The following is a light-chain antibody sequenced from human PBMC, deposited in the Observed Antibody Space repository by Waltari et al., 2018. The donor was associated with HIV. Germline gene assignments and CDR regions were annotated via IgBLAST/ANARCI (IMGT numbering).Light chain of an antibody. CDR1: QDIDNF. J-gene: IGKJ4*01. V-gene: IGKV1-33*01. CDR3: QQYNSFPLT. Sequence: DIEMTQSPSSLSASVGGRVTITCQASQDIDNFLNWYQQKPGKAPKLLISDASNLEAGVPFSFSRRASGTNFTFNISCLQPEDIATYYCQQYNSFPLTFGGGTKVEIK. CDR2: DAS.